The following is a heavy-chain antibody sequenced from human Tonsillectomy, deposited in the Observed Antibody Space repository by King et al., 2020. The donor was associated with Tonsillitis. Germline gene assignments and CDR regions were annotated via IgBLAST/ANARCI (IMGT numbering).Heavy chain of an antibody. V-gene: IGHV3-9*01. CDR2: ISWNSGSI. CDR1: GFIFDYYA. CDR3: AKDVGARVAAAF. Sequence: QLVQSGGGLVQPVRSLRLSCAASGFIFDYYAMHWFRQAPGKGLEGVSTISWNSGSIGYADSVNGRFTISRDNAKNSLFLQMNSLRSEDTALYYCAKDVGARVAAAFWGPGTLVTVSS. J-gene: IGHJ4*02. D-gene: IGHD6-13*01.